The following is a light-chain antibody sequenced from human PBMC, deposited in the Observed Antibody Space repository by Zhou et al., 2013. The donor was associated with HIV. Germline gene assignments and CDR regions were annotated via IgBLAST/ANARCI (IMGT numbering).Light chain of an antibody. CDR2: GAS. J-gene: IGKJ2*03. CDR3: QQYGDSPSS. Sequence: AIRLTQSPASLSASTGDRVTLTCRASQTISTYLAWYQQKPGRAPKFLIYGASTLQSGVPSRFSGSGSGTDFTLTISCLQSEDFAVYYCQQYGDSPSSFGLGTKLEIK. CDR1: QTISTY. V-gene: IGKV1-8*01.